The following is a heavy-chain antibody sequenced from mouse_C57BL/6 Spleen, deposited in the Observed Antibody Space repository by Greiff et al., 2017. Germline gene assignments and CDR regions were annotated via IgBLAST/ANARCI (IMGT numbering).Heavy chain of an antibody. V-gene: IGHV1-64*01. CDR2: IHPNSGST. CDR3: ASDYGSSSLFAY. Sequence: VQLQQPGAELVKPGASVKLSCKASGYTFTSYWMHWVKQRPGQGLEWIGMIHPNSGSTNYNEKFKSKATLTVDKSSSTAYMQLSSLTSEDSAVYYCASDYGSSSLFAYWGQGTLVTVSA. J-gene: IGHJ3*01. CDR1: GYTFTSYW. D-gene: IGHD1-1*01.